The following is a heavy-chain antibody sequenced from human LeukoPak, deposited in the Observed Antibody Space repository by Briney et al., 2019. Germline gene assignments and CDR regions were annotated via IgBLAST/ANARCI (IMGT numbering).Heavy chain of an antibody. D-gene: IGHD3-22*01. V-gene: IGHV1-18*01. CDR1: GYTFTSYG. CDR2: ISAYNGNT. J-gene: IGHJ4*02. CDR3: ARDSRPSYDSSAYYYPGDY. Sequence: ASVKVSCKASGYTFTSYGISWVRQAPGQGLEWMGWISAYNGNTNYAQKLQGRVTMTTDTSTSTVYMELSSLRSEDTAAYYCARDSRPSYDSSAYYYPGDYWGQGTLVTVSS.